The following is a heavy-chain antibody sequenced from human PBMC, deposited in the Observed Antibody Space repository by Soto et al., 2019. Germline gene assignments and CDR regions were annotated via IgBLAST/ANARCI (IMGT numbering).Heavy chain of an antibody. V-gene: IGHV1-45*02. Sequence: QMQLVQSGAEVKKTGSSVKVSCKASGYTFTYRYLHWVRQAPGQALEWMGWITPFNGNTNYAQKFQDRVTITRDRSMSTAYMELSSLRSEDTAIYYCASPTPRGAFDIWGQGTMVTVSS. CDR1: GYTFTYRY. CDR3: ASPTPRGAFDI. J-gene: IGHJ3*02. CDR2: ITPFNGNT.